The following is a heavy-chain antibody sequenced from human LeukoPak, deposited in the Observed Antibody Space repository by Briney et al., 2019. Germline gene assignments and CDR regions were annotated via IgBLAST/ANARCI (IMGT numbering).Heavy chain of an antibody. CDR2: VIPVLNIT. Sequence: ASVKVSCKASGGTLTTYGISWARQAPGQGLEWMGRVIPVLNITDYAQSFQGRVTITADTSKNTAYMALSSLRSEDTAVYFCARAQYHYDSSGCFDALVIWGQGTRVTVSS. V-gene: IGHV1-69*04. J-gene: IGHJ3*02. CDR1: GGTLTTYG. CDR3: ARAQYHYDSSGCFDALVI. D-gene: IGHD3-22*01.